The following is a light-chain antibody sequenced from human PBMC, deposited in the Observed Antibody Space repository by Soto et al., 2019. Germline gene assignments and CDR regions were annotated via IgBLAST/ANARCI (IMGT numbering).Light chain of an antibody. J-gene: IGKJ2*01. CDR1: QNIGSW. Sequence: DIQMTQSPSTLSASVGDGVTITCRASQNIGSWLAWYQQKPGEAPKLLISKATNLQSGVPSRFSGSGSGTDFSLTISSLQPVDSATYFCQQYNDFQYSFGPGTQL. CDR3: QQYNDFQYS. V-gene: IGKV1-5*03. CDR2: KAT.